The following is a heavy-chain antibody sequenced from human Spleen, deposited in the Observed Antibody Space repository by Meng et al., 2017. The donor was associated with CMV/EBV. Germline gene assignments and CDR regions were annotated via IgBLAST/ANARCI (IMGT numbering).Heavy chain of an antibody. J-gene: IGHJ3*02. D-gene: IGHD2/OR15-2a*01. CDR3: ARDSMIHAFDI. CDR1: GYTFTDFY. V-gene: IGHV1-2*02. CDR2: INPKRGVI. Sequence: ASVKVSCKASGYTFTDFYMHWVRQAPGQGLEWMGWINPKRGVINYAQKFQGRVTMTRDTSISTAYMELSRLRSDDTAVYYCARDSMIHAFDIWGQGTMVTVSS.